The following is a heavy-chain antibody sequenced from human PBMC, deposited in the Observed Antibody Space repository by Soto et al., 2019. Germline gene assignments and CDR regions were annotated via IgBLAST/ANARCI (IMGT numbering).Heavy chain of an antibody. CDR1: GGSVTSHH. J-gene: IGHJ5*02. V-gene: IGHV4-59*02. D-gene: IGHD3-3*01. CDR2: TSYTGNK. CDR3: ARDPHEYWTSYWFDP. Sequence: PSETLSLTCFVSGGSVTSHHWSWILQFPGQGLEWIAYTSYTGNKNYNPSLQSRVTISLDTSKNQLPLKLTSMTAADTAVYYCARDPHEYWTSYWFDPWAQGTLVTVSS.